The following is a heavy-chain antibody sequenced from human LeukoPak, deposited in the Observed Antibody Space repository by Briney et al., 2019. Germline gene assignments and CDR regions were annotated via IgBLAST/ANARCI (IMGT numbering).Heavy chain of an antibody. V-gene: IGHV4-34*01. CDR1: GGSFSGYY. Sequence: SETLSLTCAVYGGSFSGYYWSWIRQPPGKGLEWIGEINHSGSTNYNPSLKSRVTISVDTSKNQFSLKLSSVTAADTAVYYCATELRYFDWLFPNYFDSWGQGTLVTVSS. CDR2: INHSGST. D-gene: IGHD3-9*01. J-gene: IGHJ4*02. CDR3: ATELRYFDWLFPNYFDS.